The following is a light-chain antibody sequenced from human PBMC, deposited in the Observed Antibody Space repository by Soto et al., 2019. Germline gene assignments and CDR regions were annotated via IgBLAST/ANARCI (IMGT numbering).Light chain of an antibody. J-gene: IGLJ2*01. CDR1: SSDVGGYNY. Sequence: QSVLTQPASVSGSPGQSITISCTGTSSDVGGYNYVSWYQQHPGKAPKLMIYEVSNRPSGVSNRFSGSKSGNTASLTISGLQAEDEADYYCSSYTSSSTGRLFGGGTKLTVL. V-gene: IGLV2-14*01. CDR2: EVS. CDR3: SSYTSSSTGRL.